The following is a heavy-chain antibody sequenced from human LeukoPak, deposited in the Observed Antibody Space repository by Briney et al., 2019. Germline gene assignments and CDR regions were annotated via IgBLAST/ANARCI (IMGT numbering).Heavy chain of an antibody. Sequence: ASVKVSCKASGYTFTGYYMHWVRRAPGQGLEWMGWINPNSGGTNYAQKFQGWVTMTRDTSISTAYMELSRLRSDDTAVYYCARDSGSYLDYYYGMDVWGQGTTVTVSS. CDR3: ARDSGSYLDYYYGMDV. CDR2: INPNSGGT. V-gene: IGHV1-2*04. D-gene: IGHD1-26*01. J-gene: IGHJ6*02. CDR1: GYTFTGYY.